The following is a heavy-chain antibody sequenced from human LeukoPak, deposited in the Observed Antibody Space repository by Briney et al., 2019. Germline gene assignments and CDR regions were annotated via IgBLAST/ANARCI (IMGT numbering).Heavy chain of an antibody. J-gene: IGHJ4*02. V-gene: IGHV1-69*13. CDR3: TRDAGDYGGSGSYPDY. CDR1: GVTFSRLV. D-gene: IGHD3-10*01. CDR2: IIPYFGTS. Sequence: GASVKVSCKASGVTFSRLVVSWVRQAPGQGLEWMGQIIPYFGTSNYAQKFQGRVTLTADEATNTAYMELSRLRSDDTAVYYCTRDAGDYGGSGSYPDYWGQGTLVTVSS.